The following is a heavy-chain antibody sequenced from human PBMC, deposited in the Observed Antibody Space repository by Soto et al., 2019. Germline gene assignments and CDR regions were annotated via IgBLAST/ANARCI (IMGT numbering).Heavy chain of an antibody. CDR3: VRLAPEVVVVVAANRFDP. D-gene: IGHD2-15*01. Sequence: SETLSLTCTVSGGSISSSSYYWGWIRQPPGKGLEWIGSIYYSGSTYYNPSLKSRVTISVDTSKNQFSLKLSSVTAADTAVYYCVRLAPEVVVVVAANRFDPWGQGTLVTVSS. V-gene: IGHV4-39*01. CDR2: IYYSGST. J-gene: IGHJ5*02. CDR1: GGSISSSSYY.